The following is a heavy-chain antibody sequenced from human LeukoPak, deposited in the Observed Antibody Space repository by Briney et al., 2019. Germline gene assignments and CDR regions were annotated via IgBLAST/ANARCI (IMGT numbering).Heavy chain of an antibody. D-gene: IGHD4-17*01. Sequence: GGSLRLSCAASGFTFSSYGMHWVRQAPGKGLEWVAFIRYDGSNKYYADSVKGRFSISRDDAKNSVYLQMHSLRAEDTAIYYCARDPTRYLRYGYFDYWGQGAQVTVSS. J-gene: IGHJ4*02. V-gene: IGHV3-30*02. CDR2: IRYDGSNK. CDR3: ARDPTRYLRYGYFDY. CDR1: GFTFSSYG.